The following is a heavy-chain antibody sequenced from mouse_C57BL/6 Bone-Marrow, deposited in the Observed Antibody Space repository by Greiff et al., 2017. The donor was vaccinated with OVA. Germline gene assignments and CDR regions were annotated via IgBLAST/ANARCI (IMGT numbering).Heavy chain of an antibody. CDR2: IHPNSGST. Sequence: VQLQQPGAELVKPGASVKLSCKTSGYTFTSYWMHWVKQRPGQGLEWIGMIHPNSGSTNYNEKFKSKATLTVDKSSSTAYMQLSSLTSEDSSVEYCARGGFCYSNYVGWYFDVWGTGTTVTVSS. D-gene: IGHD2-5*01. V-gene: IGHV1-64*01. CDR1: GYTFTSYW. J-gene: IGHJ1*03. CDR3: ARGGFCYSNYVGWYFDV.